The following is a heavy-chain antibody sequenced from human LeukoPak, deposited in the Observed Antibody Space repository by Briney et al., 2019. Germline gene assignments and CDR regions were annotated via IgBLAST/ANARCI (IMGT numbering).Heavy chain of an antibody. V-gene: IGHV4-4*07. CDR2: IYTSGST. J-gene: IGHJ5*02. Sequence: SETLSLTCTVSGGSISSYYWSWIRQPAGKGLEWIGRIYTSGSTNYNPSLKSRVTISVDTSMKQLSLKLSSVTAADTAVYYCARGGIGWGDWFDPWGQGTLVTVSS. CDR1: GGSISSYY. D-gene: IGHD3-16*01. CDR3: ARGGIGWGDWFDP.